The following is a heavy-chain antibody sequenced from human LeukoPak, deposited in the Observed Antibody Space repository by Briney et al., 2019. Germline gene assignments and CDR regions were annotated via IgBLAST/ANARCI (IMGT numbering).Heavy chain of an antibody. CDR3: TRDAYGSGRPSPLDY. D-gene: IGHD3-10*01. V-gene: IGHV3-49*03. CDR1: GFTFGDYA. Sequence: PGGSLRLSCTASGFTFGDYAMSWFRQAPGKGLEWVGFIRSKAYGGTTEYAASVKGRFTISRDDSKSIAYLQMNSLKTEDTAVYYCTRDAYGSGRPSPLDYWGQGTLVTVSS. J-gene: IGHJ4*02. CDR2: IRSKAYGGTT.